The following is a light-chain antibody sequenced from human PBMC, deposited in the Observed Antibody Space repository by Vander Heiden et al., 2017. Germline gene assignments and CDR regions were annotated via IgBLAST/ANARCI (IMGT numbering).Light chain of an antibody. CDR3: AAWDDSLSAYV. V-gene: IGLV1-47*02. CDR2: SNN. J-gene: IGLJ1*01. CDR1: NSNIGNNY. Sequence: QSVLTQPPSASGTPGQRVTISCSGNNSNIGNNYVYWYQQPPGTAPKLLIYSNNQRPSGVPDRFSGSKSGTSASLAISGLRSEDEADCYCAAWDDSLSAYVFGTGTKVTVL.